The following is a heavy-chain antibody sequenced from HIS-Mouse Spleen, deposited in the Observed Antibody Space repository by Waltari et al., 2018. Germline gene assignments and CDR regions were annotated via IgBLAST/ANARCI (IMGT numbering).Heavy chain of an antibody. CDR3: ARRRGWFDY. CDR1: GGSISSSSYY. D-gene: IGHD6-19*01. Sequence: QLQLQESGPGLVKPSETLSLTCTVSGGSISSSSYYSGWIRHPPGEVLEWIGSIYYSGSTYYNTSLKSRVTISVDTSKNQFSMKLSSVTAADTAVYYCARRRGWFDYWGQGTLVTVSS. CDR2: IYYSGST. J-gene: IGHJ4*02. V-gene: IGHV4-39*01.